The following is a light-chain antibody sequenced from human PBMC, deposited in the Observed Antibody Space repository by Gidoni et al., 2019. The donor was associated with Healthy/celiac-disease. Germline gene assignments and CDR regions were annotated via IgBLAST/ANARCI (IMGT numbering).Light chain of an antibody. J-gene: IGKJ1*01. CDR1: QSVSSSY. Sequence: IVLTQSPGTLSLSPGERANLACRSSQSVSSSYLAWYQQKPGQAPRLLIYGASSRATGIPDRFSGSGSGTDFTLTISRLEPEDFAVYYCQQYGSSSWTFGRXTKVEIK. CDR2: GAS. CDR3: QQYGSSSWT. V-gene: IGKV3-20*01.